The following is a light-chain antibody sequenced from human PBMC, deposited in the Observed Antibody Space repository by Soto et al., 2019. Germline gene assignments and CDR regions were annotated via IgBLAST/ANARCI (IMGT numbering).Light chain of an antibody. J-gene: IGKJ5*01. CDR1: ENIKNW. CDR2: DAS. CDR3: QQLFDSPIT. Sequence: DVQMTQSPSTLAASVGDRVTITCRASENIKNWLAWYQQTPGKAPKVLISDASRLETGVPSRFSGSGYGTDFTLTITSLQTDDFGTYHCQQLFDSPITFGQGTRLEIK. V-gene: IGKV1-5*01.